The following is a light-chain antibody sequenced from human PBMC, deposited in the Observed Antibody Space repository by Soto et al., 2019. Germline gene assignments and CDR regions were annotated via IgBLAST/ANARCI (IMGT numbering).Light chain of an antibody. V-gene: IGKV3-15*01. CDR2: GAS. Sequence: EIVMTQSPATLSVSPGERATLSCRASQSVSSNLAWYQQNPGQAPRLLIYGASTRATGIPARFSGSGSGTEFTLTISSLQSEDFAVCYCQQYNNWPPWTFGQGTKVDIK. CDR1: QSVSSN. CDR3: QQYNNWPPWT. J-gene: IGKJ1*01.